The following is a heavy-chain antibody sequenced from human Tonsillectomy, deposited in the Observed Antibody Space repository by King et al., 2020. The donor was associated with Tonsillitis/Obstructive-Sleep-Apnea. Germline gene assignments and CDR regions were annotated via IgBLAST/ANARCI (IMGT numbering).Heavy chain of an antibody. D-gene: IGHD2-21*02. CDR1: GGSISSSSYY. CDR2: IYYSGIT. Sequence: QLQESGPGLVKPSETLSLTCTVSGGSISSSSYYWGWIRQPPGKGLEWIGSIYYSGITYYNPSLESRVAISVDTSKNQFSLKLSSVTAADTAVYYCARQSRDSYRGDYYYCMDVWGKGTTVTVSS. V-gene: IGHV4-39*01. J-gene: IGHJ6*03. CDR3: ARQSRDSYRGDYYYCMDV.